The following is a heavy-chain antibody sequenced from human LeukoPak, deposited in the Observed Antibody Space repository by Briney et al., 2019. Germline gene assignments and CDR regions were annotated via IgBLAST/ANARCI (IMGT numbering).Heavy chain of an antibody. Sequence: SETLSLTSAVYGGSFSGYYWSWIRQPPGKGLEWIGEINHSGSTNYNPSLKSRVTISVDTSKNQFSLKLSSVTAADTAVYYCARVWGTVTHYYYYYMDVWGKGTTVTASS. CDR3: ARVWGTVTHYYYYYMDV. V-gene: IGHV4-34*01. CDR1: GGSFSGYY. D-gene: IGHD4-11*01. J-gene: IGHJ6*03. CDR2: INHSGST.